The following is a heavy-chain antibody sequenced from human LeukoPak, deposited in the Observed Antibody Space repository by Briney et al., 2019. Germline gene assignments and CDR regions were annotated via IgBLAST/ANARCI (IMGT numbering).Heavy chain of an antibody. Sequence: GGSLRLSCAASGFTFSGSAMHWVRQASGKGLEWVGRIRSKANSYATAYAASVKGRFTISRDDSKNTAYLQMNSLKTEDTAVCYCTSLGGFGGVIVSNYWGQGTLVTVSS. CDR1: GFTFSGSA. CDR2: IRSKANSYAT. CDR3: TSLGGFGGVIVSNY. V-gene: IGHV3-73*01. D-gene: IGHD3-16*02. J-gene: IGHJ4*02.